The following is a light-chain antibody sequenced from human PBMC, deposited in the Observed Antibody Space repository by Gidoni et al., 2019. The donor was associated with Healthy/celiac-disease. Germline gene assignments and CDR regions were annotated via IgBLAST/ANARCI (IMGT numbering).Light chain of an antibody. CDR3: QVWDSSSDPYV. J-gene: IGLJ1*01. CDR2: DDS. Sequence: SYVLTQPPSVSVAPGQTARITCEGNNIGDKNLHWYQQKPGQAPVLVVYDDSDRPSGIPERFSGSNSGNTATLTISRVEAGDEADYYCQVWDSSSDPYVFGTGTKVTVL. CDR1: NIGDKN. V-gene: IGLV3-21*02.